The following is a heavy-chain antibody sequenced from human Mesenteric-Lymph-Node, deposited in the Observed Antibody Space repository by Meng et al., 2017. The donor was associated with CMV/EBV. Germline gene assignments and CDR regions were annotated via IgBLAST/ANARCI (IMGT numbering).Heavy chain of an antibody. J-gene: IGHJ4*02. V-gene: IGHV3-23*01. Sequence: AASGFTFSSYAMSWVRQAPGKGLEWVSAISGSGGSTYYADSVKGRFTISRDNSKNTLYLQMNSLRAEDTAVYYCAKGGYSYGYFDYWGQGTLVTVSS. CDR1: GFTFSSYA. D-gene: IGHD5-18*01. CDR2: ISGSGGST. CDR3: AKGGYSYGYFDY.